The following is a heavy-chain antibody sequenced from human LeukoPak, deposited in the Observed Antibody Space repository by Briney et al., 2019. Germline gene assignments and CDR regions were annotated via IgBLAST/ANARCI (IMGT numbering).Heavy chain of an antibody. CDR2: IIPILGIA. J-gene: IGHJ4*02. V-gene: IGHV1-69*04. CDR1: GGTFSSYA. D-gene: IGHD3-9*01. Sequence: GASEKVSCKASGGTFSSYAISWVRQAPGQGLEWMGRIIPILGIANYAQKFQGRVTITADKSTSTAYMELSSLRSEDTAVYYCARVATGYFDWLSYFDYWGQGTLVTVSS. CDR3: ARVATGYFDWLSYFDY.